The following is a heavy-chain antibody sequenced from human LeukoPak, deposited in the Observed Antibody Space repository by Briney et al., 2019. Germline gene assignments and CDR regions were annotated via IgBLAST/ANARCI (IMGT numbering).Heavy chain of an antibody. D-gene: IGHD2-8*01. CDR1: GFTFSSYW. CDR2: INQAGSQK. V-gene: IGHV3-7*01. Sequence: GGSLRLSCAASGFTFSSYWMTWVRQAPGKGLEWVANINQAGSQKYYVGSVKGRFTISRDNAKNSLYLQMNSLRVEDTAVYYCARDPDCTSAVCFDYWGQGTLVTVSS. J-gene: IGHJ4*02. CDR3: ARDPDCTSAVCFDY.